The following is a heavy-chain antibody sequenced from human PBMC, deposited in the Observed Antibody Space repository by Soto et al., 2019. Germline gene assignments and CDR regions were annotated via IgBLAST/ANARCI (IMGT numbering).Heavy chain of an antibody. J-gene: IGHJ4*02. CDR3: AAYRRGEGGRVY. CDR2: DYSDSA. D-gene: IGHD6-19*01. Sequence: QVQLQESGPGVVKPSETLSLTCTVSGASVSSHHWTWIRQPPGKGLEWIGDYSDSASYSPALKSRVTISADTSKKLCSLNLSAVTASDTAVYYCAAYRRGEGGRVYWGQGTLVTVSS. V-gene: IGHV4-59*08. CDR1: GASVSSHH.